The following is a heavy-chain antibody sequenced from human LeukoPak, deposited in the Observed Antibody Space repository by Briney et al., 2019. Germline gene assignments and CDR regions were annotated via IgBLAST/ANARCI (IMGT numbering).Heavy chain of an antibody. J-gene: IGHJ4*02. CDR1: EFTFTNYW. CDR2: INNDGTGT. Sequence: GGSLRLSCAASEFTFTNYWMHWVRQVPGKGLVWVAGINNDGTGTFYADSVQGRFTISRDNAKNTVYLQMNTLRPEDTALYHCATVSEFWGQGTLVTVSS. V-gene: IGHV3-74*01. CDR3: ATVSEF.